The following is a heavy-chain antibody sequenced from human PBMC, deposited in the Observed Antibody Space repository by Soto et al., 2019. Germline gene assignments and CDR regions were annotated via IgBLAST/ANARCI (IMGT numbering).Heavy chain of an antibody. D-gene: IGHD3-22*01. V-gene: IGHV1-8*01. J-gene: IGHJ6*03. Sequence: QVQLVQSGAEVKKPGASVKVSCKASGYTFTSYDINLVRQATGQGLEWMGWMNPNSGNTGYAQKFQGRVTMTRNTDLSTDDMETSSLRSEDTAVYYCARGIEGDSDVLDYMDVWGKGTTVTVSS. CDR3: ARGIEGDSDVLDYMDV. CDR1: GYTFTSYD. CDR2: MNPNSGNT.